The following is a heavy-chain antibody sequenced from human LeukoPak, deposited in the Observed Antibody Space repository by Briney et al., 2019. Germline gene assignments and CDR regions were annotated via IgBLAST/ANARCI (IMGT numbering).Heavy chain of an antibody. CDR1: RFTFSRYG. V-gene: IGHV3-30*02. D-gene: IGHD3-10*01. J-gene: IGHJ6*03. Sequence: TGGSLRLSCAATRFTFSRYGMHWARQAPGKGLEWVAFIRYDGYNKYYADSVKGRFTISRDNSKNTLYLQMNSLRVDDTAVYYCARVYYGSGSLHYYYYYMDVWGKGTTVTISS. CDR2: IRYDGYNK. CDR3: ARVYYGSGSLHYYYYYMDV.